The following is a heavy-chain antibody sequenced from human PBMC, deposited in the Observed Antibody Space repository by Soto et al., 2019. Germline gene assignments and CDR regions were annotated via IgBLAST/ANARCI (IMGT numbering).Heavy chain of an antibody. CDR3: TRSAYMDV. V-gene: IGHV3-48*01. D-gene: IGHD2-2*01. Sequence: GALRLSCAASGFTLSSYSMNWVRQAPGKGLEWVSYISSGSSTIYYADSVKGRFTISRDNAKNSLYLQMDSLGAEDTAVYYATRSAYMDVWGTGTTVTVSS. CDR2: ISSGSSTI. J-gene: IGHJ6*03. CDR1: GFTLSSYS.